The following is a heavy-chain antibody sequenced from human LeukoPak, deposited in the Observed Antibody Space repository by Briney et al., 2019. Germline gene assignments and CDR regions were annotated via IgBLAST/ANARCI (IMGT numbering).Heavy chain of an antibody. CDR2: ISGSGGST. Sequence: GGSLRRSCAGSGFTFRNYAMSWVRQAPGKGLEWVSAISGSGGSTYYADSVKGRFTISRDNSKNTLSLQMNSLRAEDTAVYYCARGYGDPRLLYWGQGTLLTVSS. D-gene: IGHD3-16*01. CDR3: ARGYGDPRLLY. J-gene: IGHJ4*02. CDR1: GFTFRNYA. V-gene: IGHV3-23*01.